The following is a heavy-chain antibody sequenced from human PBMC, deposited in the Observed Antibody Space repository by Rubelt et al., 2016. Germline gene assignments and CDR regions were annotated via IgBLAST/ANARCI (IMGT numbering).Heavy chain of an antibody. D-gene: IGHD3-3*01. CDR2: ITHSGST. V-gene: IGHV4-34*01. CDR1: GGSFGDNY. CDR3: ARGPAFWSGYY. J-gene: IGHJ4*02. Sequence: QVQLQQWGAGLLKPSETLSLICAVSGGSFGDNYWSWIRQPPGKGLEWIGEITHSGSTNYKPSLQSRGNISVDTSKNQIPLKLSAVTAADTAVYYCARGPAFWSGYYWGQGTLVTVSS.